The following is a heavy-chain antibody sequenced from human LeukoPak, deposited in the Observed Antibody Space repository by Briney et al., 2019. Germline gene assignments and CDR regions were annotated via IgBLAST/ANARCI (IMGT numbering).Heavy chain of an antibody. J-gene: IGHJ4*02. D-gene: IGHD3-10*01. CDR1: GGSISSGNYY. CDR3: ARAHPVRGVTPFDY. Sequence: PSETLSLTCTVSGGSISSGNYYWGWIRQPPGKGLEWIGSISHSGSTYYNASLKSRVRISVDTSKNQFSLKLSSVTAADTAVYYCARAHPVRGVTPFDYWGQGTLVTVSS. V-gene: IGHV4-39*07. CDR2: ISHSGST.